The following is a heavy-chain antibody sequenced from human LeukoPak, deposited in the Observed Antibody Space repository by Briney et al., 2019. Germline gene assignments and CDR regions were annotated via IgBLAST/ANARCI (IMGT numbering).Heavy chain of an antibody. D-gene: IGHD1-26*01. CDR2: IYHSGST. CDR3: AAESIVGATTESYVDY. V-gene: IGHV4-38-2*01. CDR1: GYSISSGYY. Sequence: SETLPLTCAVSGYSISSGYYWGWIRQPPGKGLEWIGSIYHSGSTYYNPSLKSRVTISVDTSKNQFSLKLSSVTAADTAVYYCAAESIVGATTESYVDYWGQGTLVTVSS. J-gene: IGHJ4*02.